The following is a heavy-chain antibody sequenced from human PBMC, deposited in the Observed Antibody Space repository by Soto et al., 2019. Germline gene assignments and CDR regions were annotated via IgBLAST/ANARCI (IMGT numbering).Heavy chain of an antibody. CDR1: GGTFSSYA. Sequence: SVKVSCKASGGTFSSYAISWVRQAHGQGLEWMGGIIPIFGTANYAQKFQGRVTITADKSTSTAYMELSSLRSEDTAVYYCARLGEFGELVIDYYGMDVCGQGTTVTGSS. V-gene: IGHV1-69*06. CDR3: ARLGEFGELVIDYYGMDV. J-gene: IGHJ6*02. D-gene: IGHD3-10*01. CDR2: IIPIFGTA.